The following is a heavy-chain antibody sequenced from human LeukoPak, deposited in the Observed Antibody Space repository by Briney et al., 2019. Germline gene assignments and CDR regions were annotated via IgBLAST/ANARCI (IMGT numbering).Heavy chain of an antibody. D-gene: IGHD3-3*01. J-gene: IGHJ4*02. CDR2: IKQDGSEK. CDR1: GFTFSSYW. Sequence: PGGSLRLSCAASGFTFSSYWMSWVRQAPGKGLEWVANIKQDGSEKYYVDSVKGRFTISRDNAKNSLYLQMNSLRAEDTAVYYCAGSPIFGFGVVPLFDYWGQGTLVTVSS. CDR3: AGSPIFGFGVVPLFDY. V-gene: IGHV3-7*01.